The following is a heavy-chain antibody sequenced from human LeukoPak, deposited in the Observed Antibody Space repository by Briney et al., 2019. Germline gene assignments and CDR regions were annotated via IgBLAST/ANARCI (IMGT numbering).Heavy chain of an antibody. D-gene: IGHD4-17*01. J-gene: IGHJ4*02. CDR2: INPNRGGT. V-gene: IGHV1-2*06. Sequence: ASVKVSCRASGYTFTGYYMHWVRQAPGQGLEWMGRINPNRGGTNYAQKFQGRVTMTRDTSTSTAYMELRSLRSDDTAVYYCARDGWRTTVTTLDYWGQGTLVTVSS. CDR3: ARDGWRTTVTTLDY. CDR1: GYTFTGYY.